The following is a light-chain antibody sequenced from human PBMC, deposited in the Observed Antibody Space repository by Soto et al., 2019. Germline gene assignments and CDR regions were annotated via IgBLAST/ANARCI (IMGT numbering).Light chain of an antibody. Sequence: EIVMTQSPATLSVSPGERATLSCRASQSVSSNLAWYQQKPGQAPRLLIYGASTRATGVPARFSGSGSGIEFTLTISSLQSEDFAVYYCQQYDIWPPYTFGQGTKLEIK. V-gene: IGKV3-15*01. CDR2: GAS. CDR1: QSVSSN. CDR3: QQYDIWPPYT. J-gene: IGKJ2*01.